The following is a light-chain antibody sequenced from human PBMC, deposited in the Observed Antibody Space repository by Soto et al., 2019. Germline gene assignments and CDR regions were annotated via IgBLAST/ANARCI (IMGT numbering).Light chain of an antibody. CDR2: DAS. CDR3: QHRSNWPMYT. J-gene: IGKJ2*01. CDR1: QSVSSY. Sequence: EIVLTQSPATLSLSPGERATLSCRASQSVSSYLAWYQQKPGQAPRLLIYDASNRATGIPARFSGSGSGTDFTLTISGLEPEDFTVYYCQHRSNWPMYTFGQGTKLEIK. V-gene: IGKV3-11*01.